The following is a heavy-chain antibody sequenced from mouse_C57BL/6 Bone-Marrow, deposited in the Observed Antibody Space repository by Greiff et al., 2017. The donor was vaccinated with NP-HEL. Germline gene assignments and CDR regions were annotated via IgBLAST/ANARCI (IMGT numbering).Heavy chain of an antibody. CDR2: IYPGAGDT. CDR3: ARQLRSYYFDY. J-gene: IGHJ2*01. CDR1: GYAFTRYC. Sequence: VQLQQSGPELFPPGASVKISCKASGYAFTRYCMPLLKHMRLPCLSSIFLIYPGAGDTNYNGKFKGKATLTADKSSSTAYMQLSSLTSEDSAVYFCARQLRSYYFDYWGQGTTLTVSS. D-gene: IGHD1-1*01. V-gene: IGHV1-82*01.